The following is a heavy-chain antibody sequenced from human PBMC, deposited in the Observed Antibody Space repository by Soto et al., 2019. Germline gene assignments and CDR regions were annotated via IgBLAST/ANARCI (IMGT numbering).Heavy chain of an antibody. V-gene: IGHV4-31*03. CDR1: GAALNSGNYY. J-gene: IGHJ5*02. CDR3: ATLSTATNVDKCFDL. Sequence: TSETLSLTCSVSGAALNSGNYYWSWIRQVPGKGLEWIGHIYVTGAVDYNPSLRDRITISQDTSERQFSLNLRLVTAADTAVYCWATLSTATNVDKCFDLWGQGTLVTVSS. CDR2: IYVTGAV. D-gene: IGHD2-2*01.